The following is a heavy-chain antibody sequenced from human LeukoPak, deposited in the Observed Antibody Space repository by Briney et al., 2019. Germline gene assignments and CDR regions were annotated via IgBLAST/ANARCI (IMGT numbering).Heavy chain of an antibody. CDR2: INPYSGNT. CDR1: GYTFNNYH. V-gene: IGHV1-18*01. D-gene: IGHD1-1*01. CDR3: ARAVLDGYCMDV. J-gene: IGHJ6*03. Sequence: ASVKVSCKASGYTFNNYHISWVRQAPGQGLEWMGWINPYSGNTNYAQKLQGRVIMTTNTSTSTAYMELRSLRSEDTAVYYCARAVLDGYCMDVWGKGTTVTVSS.